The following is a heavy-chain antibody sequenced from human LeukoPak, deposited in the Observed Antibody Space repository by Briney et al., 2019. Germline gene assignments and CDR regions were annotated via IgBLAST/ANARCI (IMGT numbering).Heavy chain of an antibody. J-gene: IGHJ5*02. Sequence: SVKVPCKASGGTFSSYAISWVRQAPGQGLEWMGGIIPIFGTANYAQKFQGRVTITADESTSTDYMELSRLRSEDTAVYYCARRYYDILTGYYDNWFDPWGQGTLVTVSS. CDR2: IIPIFGTA. CDR3: ARRYYDILTGYYDNWFDP. CDR1: GGTFSSYA. D-gene: IGHD3-9*01. V-gene: IGHV1-69*13.